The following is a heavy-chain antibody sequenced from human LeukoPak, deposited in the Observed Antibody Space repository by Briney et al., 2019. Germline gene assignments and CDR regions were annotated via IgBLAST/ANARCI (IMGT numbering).Heavy chain of an antibody. CDR3: ARHTGPATMVRGGSVDV. J-gene: IGHJ6*04. CDR1: GYSISSGYY. V-gene: IGHV4-38-2*02. D-gene: IGHD3-10*01. CDR2: IYHSGST. Sequence: SETLSLTCTVSGYSISSGYYWGWIRPPPGKGLEWIGTIYHSGSTYYNPSLKSRITISADTTKNHFSLKRSSVTAADPALYYCARHTGPATMVRGGSVDVWGKGTTVTISS.